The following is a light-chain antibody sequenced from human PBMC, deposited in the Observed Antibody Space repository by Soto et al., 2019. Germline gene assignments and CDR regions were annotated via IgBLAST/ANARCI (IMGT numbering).Light chain of an antibody. CDR2: WSS. V-gene: IGKV4-1*01. Sequence: DMLRAYFPYSLAVSLSERATIKCRSSQSVLYNSNNKNYLAWYQQKPGQPPKLLIYWSSTRESGVPDRFSGSGSGTDFTLTISSLQAEDVAVYHCQQYYSAPWTFGQGTKV. J-gene: IGKJ1*01. CDR3: QQYYSAPWT. CDR1: QSVLYNSNNKNY.